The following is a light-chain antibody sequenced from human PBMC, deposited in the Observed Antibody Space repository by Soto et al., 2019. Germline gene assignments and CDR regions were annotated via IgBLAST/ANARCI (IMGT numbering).Light chain of an antibody. Sequence: QSALTQPPSASGSPGQSVTISCTGTSSDVGRYNFVSWYQHHPGKAPKLLIYDVNKRPSGVPDRFSGSKSGNTASLTVSGLQAEDEADYYCDSYAGSNNHVFGTGTRSPS. V-gene: IGLV2-8*01. J-gene: IGLJ1*01. CDR3: DSYAGSNNHV. CDR1: SSDVGRYNF. CDR2: DVN.